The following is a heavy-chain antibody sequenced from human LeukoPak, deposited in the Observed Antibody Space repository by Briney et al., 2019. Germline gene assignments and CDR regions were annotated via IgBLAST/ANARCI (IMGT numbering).Heavy chain of an antibody. D-gene: IGHD3-3*01. CDR1: GFTFSGYW. CDR3: ARDSADFWSYYYDF. CDR2: IKQDGSER. Sequence: PGGSLILSCAASGFTFSGYWMTWVRQAPGKGLEWVANIKQDGSERNYVDSVKGRFTVSRDNAKNSLYLQMNTLRAEDTAVYYCARDSADFWSYYYDFWGQGTLVTVSS. J-gene: IGHJ4*02. V-gene: IGHV3-7*05.